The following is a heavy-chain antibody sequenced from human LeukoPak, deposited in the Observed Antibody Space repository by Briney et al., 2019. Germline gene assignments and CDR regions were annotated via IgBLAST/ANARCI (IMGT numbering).Heavy chain of an antibody. CDR1: GFTFSSYA. J-gene: IGHJ6*03. V-gene: IGHV3-48*04. CDR3: AGNWGRYYYYYMDV. D-gene: IGHD7-27*01. Sequence: PGGSLRLSCAASGFTFSSYAMSWVRQAPGKGLEWVAYITTSGTNEYYADSVKGRFTISRDNAKNSLYLQMNSLRAEDTALYYCAGNWGRYYYYYMDVWGKGTTVTVSS. CDR2: ITTSGTNE.